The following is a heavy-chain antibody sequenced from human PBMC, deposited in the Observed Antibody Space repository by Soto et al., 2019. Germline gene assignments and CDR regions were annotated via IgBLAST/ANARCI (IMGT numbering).Heavy chain of an antibody. CDR2: IYSGGST. CDR3: ARDRATTTGDI. CDR1: GFTVSSNY. Sequence: GGSLRLSCAASGFTVSSNYMSWVRQAPGKGLEWVSVIYSGGSTYYADSVKGRFTISRDNSKNTLYLQMNSLRAEDTAVYYCARDRATTTGDIWGQGTMVTVSS. J-gene: IGHJ3*02. V-gene: IGHV3-66*01. D-gene: IGHD5-12*01.